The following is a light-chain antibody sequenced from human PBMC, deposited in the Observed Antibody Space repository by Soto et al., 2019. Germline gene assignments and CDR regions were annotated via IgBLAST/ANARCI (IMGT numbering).Light chain of an antibody. CDR3: QSYDSSLSAYVV. V-gene: IGLV1-40*01. CDR2: GNS. CDR1: SSNIGAGYD. J-gene: IGLJ2*01. Sequence: QSALTQPPSVSGAPGQRVTISCTGSSSNIGAGYDVHWYQQLPGTAPKLLIYGNSNRPSGVPDRFSGSKSGTSASLAITGLLAEDEADYYCQSYDSSLSAYVVFGGGTKVTVL.